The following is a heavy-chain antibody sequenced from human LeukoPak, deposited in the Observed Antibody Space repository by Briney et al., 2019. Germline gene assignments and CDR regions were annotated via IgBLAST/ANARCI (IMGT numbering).Heavy chain of an antibody. V-gene: IGHV3-30-3*02. CDR1: GFTFRNYV. CDR2: ISYDGSNK. D-gene: IGHD3-22*01. Sequence: GGSLRLSCAASGFTFRNYVIHWVRQAPGKGLEWVAVISYDGSNKYYADSVKGRFTISRDNSKNTLYLQMNSLRAEDTAVYYCAKEYYYDSSGYVDYWGQGTLVTVSS. CDR3: AKEYYYDSSGYVDY. J-gene: IGHJ4*02.